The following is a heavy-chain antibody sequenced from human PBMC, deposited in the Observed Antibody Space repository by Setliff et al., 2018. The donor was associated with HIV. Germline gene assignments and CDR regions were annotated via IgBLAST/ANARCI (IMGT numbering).Heavy chain of an antibody. CDR1: GLTFSSYS. Sequence: GGSLRLSCVASGLTFSSYSMNWVRQAPGKGLEWVSYISPSSSTLYYADSVKGRFTISRDNAKNSLYLQMNSLRAEDTAVYYCARRYCGGNCCSVNWVDPWGQGTLVTVSS. D-gene: IGHD2-21*01. CDR3: ARRYCGGNCCSVNWVDP. CDR2: ISPSSSTL. J-gene: IGHJ5*02. V-gene: IGHV3-48*01.